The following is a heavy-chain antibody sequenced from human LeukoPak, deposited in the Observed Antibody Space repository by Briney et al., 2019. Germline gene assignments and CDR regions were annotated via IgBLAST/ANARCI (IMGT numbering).Heavy chain of an antibody. J-gene: IGHJ4*02. Sequence: SVKVSCKASGGTFSSYAISWVRQAPGQGLEWMGRIIPIFGTANYAQKFQGRVTITTDESTSTAYLELSSLRSEDTAVYYCAMTTVTTLKAPFDYWGQGTLVTVSS. V-gene: IGHV1-69*05. CDR3: AMTTVTTLKAPFDY. CDR2: IIPIFGTA. CDR1: GGTFSSYA. D-gene: IGHD4-17*01.